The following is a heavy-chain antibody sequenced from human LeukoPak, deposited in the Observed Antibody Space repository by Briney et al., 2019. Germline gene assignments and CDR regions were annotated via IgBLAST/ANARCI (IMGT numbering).Heavy chain of an antibody. CDR1: GGSISSYY. D-gene: IGHD3-3*01. J-gene: IGHJ4*02. Sequence: SETLSLTCTVSGGSISSYYWGWIRQPPGKGLEWIGYIYYSGSTNYNPSLKSRVTISVDTSKNQFSLKLSSVTAADTAVYYCARQGFWSGYVDLFDYWGQGTLVTVSS. CDR2: IYYSGST. CDR3: ARQGFWSGYVDLFDY. V-gene: IGHV4-59*01.